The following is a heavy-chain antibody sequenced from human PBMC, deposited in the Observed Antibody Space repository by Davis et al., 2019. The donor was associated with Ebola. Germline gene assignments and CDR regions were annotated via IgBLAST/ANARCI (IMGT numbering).Heavy chain of an antibody. CDR2: ISSSASYK. CDR1: GFTFSVYY. V-gene: IGHV3-11*06. J-gene: IGHJ4*02. D-gene: IGHD1-1*01. CDR3: ATDRNGDFDY. Sequence: GESLKISCAASGFTFSVYYMSWIRQAPGKGPEWVSSISSSASYKHYADSVKGRFTISRDDAKKSLYLQMNSLRDEDTAVYYCATDRNGDFDYWGQGTLVTVSS.